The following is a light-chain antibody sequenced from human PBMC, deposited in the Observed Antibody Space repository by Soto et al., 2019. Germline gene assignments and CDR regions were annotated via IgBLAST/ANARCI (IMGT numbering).Light chain of an antibody. Sequence: EIVLTQSPGTLSLSPGERATLSCRASRSVSVAYLAWYQQKPGQAPKLLIYGASNRATGVPDRFSVSWSGTDFTLTISRLEPEESAVYYCQQFGSSPYTFGQGIKLEIK. J-gene: IGKJ2*01. CDR1: RSVSVAY. CDR2: GAS. CDR3: QQFGSSPYT. V-gene: IGKV3-20*01.